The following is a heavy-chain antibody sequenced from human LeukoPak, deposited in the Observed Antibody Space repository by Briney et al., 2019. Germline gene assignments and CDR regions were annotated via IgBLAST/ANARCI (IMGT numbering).Heavy chain of an antibody. CDR2: IYYSGST. V-gene: IGHV4-59*01. Sequence: SETLSLTCTVSGGSISSYYWSWIRQPPGKGLEWIGYIYYSGSTNYNPSLKSRVTISVDTSKNQFSLKLSSVTAADTAVYYCARARDIVVVPAAPSYWFDPWGQGTLVTVSS. D-gene: IGHD2-2*01. J-gene: IGHJ5*02. CDR1: GGSISSYY. CDR3: ARARDIVVVPAAPSYWFDP.